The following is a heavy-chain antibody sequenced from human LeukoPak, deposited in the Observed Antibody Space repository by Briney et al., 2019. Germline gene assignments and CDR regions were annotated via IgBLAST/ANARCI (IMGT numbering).Heavy chain of an antibody. Sequence: PGGSLRLSWAASGFTFSSYAMSWVRQAPGKVLEWVSAISGSGGSTYYADSVKGRFNISRDNSKNTLYLKMNSLRAEDTAVYYCAKAVVAGTGTDYWGQGTLVTVSS. D-gene: IGHD6-19*01. J-gene: IGHJ4*02. CDR3: AKAVVAGTGTDY. V-gene: IGHV3-23*01. CDR1: GFTFSSYA. CDR2: ISGSGGST.